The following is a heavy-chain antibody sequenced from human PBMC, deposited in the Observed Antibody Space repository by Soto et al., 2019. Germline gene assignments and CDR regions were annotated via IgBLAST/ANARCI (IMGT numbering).Heavy chain of an antibody. CDR2: ISTNGGST. CDR3: AKDGRRWDLPADY. D-gene: IGHD1-26*01. Sequence: GGSLRLSSSASGFTFSSFAMHWVRQAPGKGLEYVSSISTNGGSTHYADSVKGRFTISRDNSKNTQYLQMSSLRADDTAVYYCAKDGRRWDLPADYWGQGALVTVSS. J-gene: IGHJ4*02. V-gene: IGHV3-64D*06. CDR1: GFTFSSFA.